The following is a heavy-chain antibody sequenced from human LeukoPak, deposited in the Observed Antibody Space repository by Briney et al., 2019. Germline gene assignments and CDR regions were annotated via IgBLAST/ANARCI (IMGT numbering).Heavy chain of an antibody. CDR3: ARRRIQLGAFDI. CDR2: IIPILGIA. Sequence: SVKVSCKASGGTFSSYAISWVRQAPGQGLEWMGRIIPILGIANYAQKFQGRVTITADKSTSTAYMELSSLRSEDTAVYYCARRRIQLGAFDIWGQGTMVTVSS. J-gene: IGHJ3*02. V-gene: IGHV1-69*04. D-gene: IGHD5-18*01. CDR1: GGTFSSYA.